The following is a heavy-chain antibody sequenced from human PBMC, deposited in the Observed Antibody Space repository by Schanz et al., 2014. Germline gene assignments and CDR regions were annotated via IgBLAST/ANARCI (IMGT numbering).Heavy chain of an antibody. V-gene: IGHV3-23*01. CDR3: AKGMGYCSGGTCYDYYYYGLDV. Sequence: DVQLLESGGGLVQPGGSLRLSCAASGFTFNSYAMTWVRQAPGKGLEWVSSISHSGGSKYYADSVKGRFTISRDNSENTLYLQMNSLRAEDTAVYYCAKGMGYCSGGTCYDYYYYGLDVWGQGTTVTVPS. CDR1: GFTFNSYA. D-gene: IGHD2-15*01. CDR2: ISHSGGSK. J-gene: IGHJ6*02.